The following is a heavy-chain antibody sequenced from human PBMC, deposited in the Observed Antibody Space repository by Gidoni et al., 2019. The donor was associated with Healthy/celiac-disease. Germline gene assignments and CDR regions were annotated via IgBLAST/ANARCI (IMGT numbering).Heavy chain of an antibody. J-gene: IGHJ3*02. CDR1: GGSISSSSYY. V-gene: IGHV4-39*01. Sequence: QLQLQESGPGLVKPSETLSLTCTVSGGSISSSSYYWGWIRQPPGKGLEWIGSIYYSGSTYYNPSLKSRVTISVDTSKNQFSLKLSSVTAADTAVYYCARQGITKDSSGYYHDAFDIWGQGTMVTVSS. D-gene: IGHD3-22*01. CDR3: ARQGITKDSSGYYHDAFDI. CDR2: IYYSGST.